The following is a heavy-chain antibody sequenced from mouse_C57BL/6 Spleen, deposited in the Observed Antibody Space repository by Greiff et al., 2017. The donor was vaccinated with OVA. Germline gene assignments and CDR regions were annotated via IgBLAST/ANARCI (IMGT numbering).Heavy chain of an antibody. CDR3: ARGDGNYGGYAMDY. D-gene: IGHD2-1*01. CDR1: GCTFTSYW. V-gene: IGHV1-64*01. Sequence: QVQLQQPGAELVKPGASVKLSCKASGCTFTSYWMHWVKQRPGQGLEWIGMIHPNSGSTNYNEKFKSKATLTVDKSSSTAYMQLSSLTSEDSAVYYCARGDGNYGGYAMDYWGQGTSVTVSS. CDR2: IHPNSGST. J-gene: IGHJ4*01.